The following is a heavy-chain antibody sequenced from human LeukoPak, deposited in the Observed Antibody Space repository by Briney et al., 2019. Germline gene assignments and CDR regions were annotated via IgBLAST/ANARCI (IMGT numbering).Heavy chain of an antibody. CDR2: IYYSEST. Sequence: SETLSLTCTVSGGSISSYYWTWIRQPPGKGLEWIGYIYYSESTNYNPSLKSRVTISVDTSKNQFSLNLSSVTAADTAVYYCARVRVSSSSHPWYFDYWGQGTLVTVSS. CDR3: ARVRVSSSSHPWYFDY. V-gene: IGHV4-59*01. CDR1: GGSISSYY. J-gene: IGHJ4*02. D-gene: IGHD3-22*01.